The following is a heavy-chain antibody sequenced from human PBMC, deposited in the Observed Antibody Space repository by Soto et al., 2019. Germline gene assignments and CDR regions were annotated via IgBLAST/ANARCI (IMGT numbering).Heavy chain of an antibody. CDR1: GGTFSSYA. J-gene: IGHJ4*02. D-gene: IGHD5-12*01. V-gene: IGHV1-69*13. CDR2: IIPIFGTA. Sequence: ASVKVSCKAPGGTFSSYAISWVRQAPGQGLEWMGGIIPIFGTANYAQKFQGRVTITADESTSTAYMELSSLRSEDTAVYYCARDKGDGYNNYFDYWGQGTLVTVSS. CDR3: ARDKGDGYNNYFDY.